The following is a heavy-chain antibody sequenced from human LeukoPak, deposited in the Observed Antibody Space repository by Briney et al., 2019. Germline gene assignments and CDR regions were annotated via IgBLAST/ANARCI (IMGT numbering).Heavy chain of an antibody. V-gene: IGHV3-48*03. CDR2: ISSSGGTI. CDR1: GFTFSSCE. CDR3: ARMRPELDY. J-gene: IGHJ4*02. D-gene: IGHD6-6*01. Sequence: GGSLRLSCAASGFTFSSCEMNWVRQAPGKGLEWISYISSSGGTIYYADSVKGRFTISRDNAKNSLYLQMNSLRAEDTAVYYCARMRPELDYWGQGTLVTVSS.